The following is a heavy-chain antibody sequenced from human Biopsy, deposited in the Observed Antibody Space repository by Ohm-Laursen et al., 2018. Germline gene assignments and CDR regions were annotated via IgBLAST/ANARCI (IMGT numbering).Heavy chain of an antibody. CDR3: VSFLKDLNMAV. D-gene: IGHD2-15*01. V-gene: IGHV3-74*01. CDR2: IKSVGSWT. Sequence: SLRLSCAASGFTFNAYWMYQVRQVPGKGLVWVSHIKSVGSWTNYADSVKGRFTISRDNAKNTLYLQMNSLRAEDTAVYYCVSFLKDLNMAVWGQGTTVTVSS. CDR1: GFTFNAYW. J-gene: IGHJ6*02.